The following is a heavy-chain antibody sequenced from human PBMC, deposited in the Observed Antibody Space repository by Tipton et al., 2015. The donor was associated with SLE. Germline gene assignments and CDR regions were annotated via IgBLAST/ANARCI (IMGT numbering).Heavy chain of an antibody. Sequence: TLSLTCAVYGGSFSGYYWSWIRQPPGKGLEWIGEINHSGSTNYNPSLKSRVTISVDTSKNQFSLKLSSVTAADTAVYYCARVPGWELLHYYYYYGMDVWGQGTTVTVSS. J-gene: IGHJ6*02. CDR2: INHSGST. CDR3: ARVPGWELLHYYYYYGMDV. D-gene: IGHD1-26*01. V-gene: IGHV4-34*01. CDR1: GGSFSGYY.